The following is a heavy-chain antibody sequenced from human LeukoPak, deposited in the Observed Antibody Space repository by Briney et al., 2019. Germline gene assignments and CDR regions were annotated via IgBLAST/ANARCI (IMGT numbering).Heavy chain of an antibody. J-gene: IGHJ5*02. D-gene: IGHD3-22*01. CDR1: GFTFTNAW. CDR2: IRSNSDGGTI. CDR3: ATDFYDST. Sequence: GGSLRLSCATSGFTFTNAWMNWIRQAPGKGLEWVGRIRSNSDGGTIDYAAPVKGRFTLSRDDSKNTLYLQMNSLQTEDTAVYYCATDFYDSTWGQGTLVTVSS. V-gene: IGHV3-15*07.